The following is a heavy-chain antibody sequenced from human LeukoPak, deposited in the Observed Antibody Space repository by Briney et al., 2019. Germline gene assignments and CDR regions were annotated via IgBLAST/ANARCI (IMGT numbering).Heavy chain of an antibody. D-gene: IGHD2-2*01. Sequence: ASVKVSCKASGYTLTGYYMHWVRQAPGQGLEWMGWINPNSGGTNYAQKFQGRVTMTRDTSISTAYMELSRLRSDDTAVYYCAREYCSGTSCYRWFDPWGQGTLVTVSS. CDR3: AREYCSGTSCYRWFDP. V-gene: IGHV1-2*02. J-gene: IGHJ5*02. CDR1: GYTLTGYY. CDR2: INPNSGGT.